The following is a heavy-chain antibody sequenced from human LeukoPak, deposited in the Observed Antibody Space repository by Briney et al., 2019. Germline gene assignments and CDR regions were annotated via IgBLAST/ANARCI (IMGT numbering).Heavy chain of an antibody. CDR1: GFTFSSYS. D-gene: IGHD6-19*01. CDR2: ITSRGDII. Sequence: GGSLRLSCAASGFTFSSYSMNWVRQAPGKGLEWVSDITSRGDIINYADSVKGRFTISRDNAKNSLFLQMNSLRAEDTAVCYCARDRSGWYYFDYWGQGALVTVSS. CDR3: ARDRSGWYYFDY. V-gene: IGHV3-48*04. J-gene: IGHJ4*02.